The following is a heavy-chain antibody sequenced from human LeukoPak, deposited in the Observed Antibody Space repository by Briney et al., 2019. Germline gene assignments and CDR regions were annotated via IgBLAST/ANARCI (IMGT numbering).Heavy chain of an antibody. CDR2: IWYDGSNK. V-gene: IGHV3-33*06. Sequence: GGSLRLSCAASGLTFSSYGMHWVRQTPGKGLEWVAVIWYDGSNKYYADSVKGRFTISRDNSKNTLYLQLNSLRAEDTAVYYCAKDRDYGDYDFDYWGQGTLVTVSS. J-gene: IGHJ4*02. D-gene: IGHD4-17*01. CDR3: AKDRDYGDYDFDY. CDR1: GLTFSSYG.